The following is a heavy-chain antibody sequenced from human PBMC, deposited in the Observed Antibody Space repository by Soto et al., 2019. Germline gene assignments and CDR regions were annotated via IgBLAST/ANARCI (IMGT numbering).Heavy chain of an antibody. D-gene: IGHD6-6*01. CDR1: GGSISSGGYY. V-gene: IGHV4-31*03. Sequence: QVQLQESGPGLVKPSQTLSLTCTVSGGSISSGGYYWSWIRQHPGKGLAWIGYIYYSGSTYYNPSHKSRVTISVDTSKNQFSLKLSSVTAADTAVYYCARIAARPLVDYWGQGTLVTVSS. CDR2: IYYSGST. J-gene: IGHJ4*02. CDR3: ARIAARPLVDY.